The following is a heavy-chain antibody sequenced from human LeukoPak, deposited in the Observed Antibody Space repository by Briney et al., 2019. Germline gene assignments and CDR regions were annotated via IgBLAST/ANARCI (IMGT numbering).Heavy chain of an antibody. Sequence: GGSLRLSCTASDFTFSRYSMNWFRQAPGEGLEWVSSISSSGHDIYYADSVKGRFTISRDSAKNSLYLQMNSLRVEDTAVYYCARHGDGFYYGMDVWGQGTTVTVSS. D-gene: IGHD4-17*01. J-gene: IGHJ6*01. CDR2: ISSSGHDI. V-gene: IGHV3-21*01. CDR3: ARHGDGFYYGMDV. CDR1: DFTFSRYS.